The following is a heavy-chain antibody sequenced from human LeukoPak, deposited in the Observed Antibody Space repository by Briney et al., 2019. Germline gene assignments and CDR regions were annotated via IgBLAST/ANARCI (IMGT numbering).Heavy chain of an antibody. CDR1: GFIFRNYG. CDR3: AKDVSSGMDV. J-gene: IGHJ6*03. D-gene: IGHD3-16*02. V-gene: IGHV3-30*02. Sequence: GGSLRLXCAASGFIFRNYGMHWVRQAPGKGLEWVAFIRYDGSTKSYAASVKGRFTISRDNSEYTLYLQMSSLGPEDTAVYYCAKDVSSGMDVWGKGTTVTVSS. CDR2: IRYDGSTK.